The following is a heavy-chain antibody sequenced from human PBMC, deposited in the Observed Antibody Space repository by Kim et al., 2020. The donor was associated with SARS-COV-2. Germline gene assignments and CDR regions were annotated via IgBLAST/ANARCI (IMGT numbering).Heavy chain of an antibody. V-gene: IGHV3-30-3*02. Sequence: YAEPVKGRFTISRDNSKNTLYLQRNSLRPEDTAMYYCAKDDYGSIDYWGQGTLVTVSS. D-gene: IGHD3-10*01. J-gene: IGHJ4*02. CDR3: AKDDYGSIDY.